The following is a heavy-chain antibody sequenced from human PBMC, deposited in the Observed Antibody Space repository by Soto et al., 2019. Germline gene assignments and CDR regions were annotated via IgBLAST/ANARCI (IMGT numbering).Heavy chain of an antibody. J-gene: IGHJ5*02. V-gene: IGHV3-30*03. CDR2: ISYDGSNK. CDR1: GFTFSTYG. Sequence: QVQLVESGGGVVQPGRSLRLSCAASGFTFSTYGMHWVRQAPGKGLEWVALISYDGSNKYYADSVKGRFTISRDNSKKTRDLQMNSLRAEDTGVYYCARREVEDSGRGFDPWGQGTLVTVSS. D-gene: IGHD1-26*01. CDR3: ARREVEDSGRGFDP.